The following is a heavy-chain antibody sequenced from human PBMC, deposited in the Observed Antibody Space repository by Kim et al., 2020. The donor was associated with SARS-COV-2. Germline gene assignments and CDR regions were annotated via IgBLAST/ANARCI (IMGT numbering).Heavy chain of an antibody. CDR2: IRSKADSRTT. CDR1: GFTFSNSP. J-gene: IGHJ3*01. Sequence: GGSLRLSCAASGFTFSNSPMSWVRQAPGKGLEWVGRIRSKADSRTTAYAATVKGRFTISRDDSKITLYLQMNSLKIEDTAVYYCTRISGRADASWEAFDV. CDR3: TRISGRADASWEAFDV. D-gene: IGHD2-15*01. V-gene: IGHV3-15*01.